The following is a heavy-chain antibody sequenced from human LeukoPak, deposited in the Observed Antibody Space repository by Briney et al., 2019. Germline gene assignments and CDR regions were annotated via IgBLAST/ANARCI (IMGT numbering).Heavy chain of an antibody. CDR2: IKEDGSET. Sequence: PGGPPRLSCAASGFTLSGYWMSWVRQAPGKGLEWVANIKEDGSETYYADSVKGRFTISRDNAKNSLYLHMNSLTAEDTAMYYCARDWVAGVPFDAFDIWGQGTMVSVSS. CDR1: GFTLSGYW. V-gene: IGHV3-7*01. J-gene: IGHJ3*02. CDR3: ARDWVAGVPFDAFDI. D-gene: IGHD3-10*01.